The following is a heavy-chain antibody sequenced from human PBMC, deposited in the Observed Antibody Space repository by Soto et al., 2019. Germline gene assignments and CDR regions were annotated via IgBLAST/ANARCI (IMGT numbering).Heavy chain of an antibody. CDR3: ARAMSVYDSSGYPPVVAFDI. V-gene: IGHV1-69*13. J-gene: IGHJ3*02. CDR2: IIPIFGTA. CDR1: GGTFSSYA. Sequence: VASVKVSCKASGGTFSSYAISWVRQAPGQGLEWMGGIIPIFGTANYAQKFQGRVTITADESTSTAYMELSSLRSEDTAVYYCARAMSVYDSSGYPPVVAFDIWG. D-gene: IGHD3-22*01.